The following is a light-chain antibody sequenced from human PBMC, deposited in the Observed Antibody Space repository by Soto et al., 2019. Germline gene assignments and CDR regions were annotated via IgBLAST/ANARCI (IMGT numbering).Light chain of an antibody. CDR1: SGHSSYA. CDR3: QTWGTGVQVV. CDR2: VNSDGSH. V-gene: IGLV4-69*01. J-gene: IGLJ2*01. Sequence: QPVLTQSPSASASLGASVKLTCTLSSGHSSYAIAWHQQQPEKGPRYLMKVNSDGSHNKGHGIPDRFSGSSSGAERYLSISSLQSEDEADYYCQTWGTGVQVVFGGGTKLTVL.